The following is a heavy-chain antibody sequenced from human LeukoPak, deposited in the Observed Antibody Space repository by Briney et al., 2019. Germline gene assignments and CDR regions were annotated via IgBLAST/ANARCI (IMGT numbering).Heavy chain of an antibody. D-gene: IGHD2-2*01. CDR1: GGSISSGGYS. CDR3: ARGTDIVVVPAANATSNFDY. Sequence: SQTLSLTCAVSGGSISSGGYSWSWIRQPPGKGLEWIGYIYHSGSTYYNPSLKSRVTISVDRSKNQFSLKLSSVTAADTAVYYCARGTDIVVVPAANATSNFDYWGQGTLVTVSS. J-gene: IGHJ4*02. V-gene: IGHV4-30-2*01. CDR2: IYHSGST.